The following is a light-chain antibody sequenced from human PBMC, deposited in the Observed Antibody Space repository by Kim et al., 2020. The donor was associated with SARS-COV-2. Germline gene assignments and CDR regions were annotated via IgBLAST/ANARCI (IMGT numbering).Light chain of an antibody. J-gene: IGKJ4*01. CDR3: QLYNNWPFT. V-gene: IGKV3-15*01. CDR2: DAS. CDR1: QSVSSD. Sequence: VSPGERATLSCRASQSVSSDLAWYQQKPGQSPRLIIYDASTRATGIPARFSGSGSGTEFTLTISSLQSEDFAVYYCQLYNNWPFTFGGGTKVDIK.